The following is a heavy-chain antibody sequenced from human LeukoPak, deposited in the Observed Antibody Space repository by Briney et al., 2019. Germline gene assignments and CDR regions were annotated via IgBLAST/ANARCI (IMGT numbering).Heavy chain of an antibody. D-gene: IGHD4-17*01. V-gene: IGHV4-59*01. Sequence: SETLSLTCTVSGDSTTTYYWSWIRQPPGQGLEWIGHIYYSGSTNYNPSLKSRVTISVDTSKNQFPLKLTSVTAADTAVYYCARDGVKTVTGRWGWFDPWGQGTLVTVSS. CDR1: GDSTTTYY. CDR2: IYYSGST. CDR3: ARDGVKTVTGRWGWFDP. J-gene: IGHJ5*02.